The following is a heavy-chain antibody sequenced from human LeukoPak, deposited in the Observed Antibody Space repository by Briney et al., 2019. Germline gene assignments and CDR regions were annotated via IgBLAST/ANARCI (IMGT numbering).Heavy chain of an antibody. CDR3: AKDDSSGYYSY. D-gene: IGHD3-22*01. CDR2: ISDSGGST. V-gene: IGHV3-23*01. CDR1: GFTFSSYA. Sequence: AGGSLRLPCAASGFTFSSYAMSWVRQAPGKGLEWVSAISDSGGSTYYADSVKGRFTISRDNSKNTLYLQMNSLRAEDTAVYYCAKDDSSGYYSYWGQGTLVTVSS. J-gene: IGHJ4*02.